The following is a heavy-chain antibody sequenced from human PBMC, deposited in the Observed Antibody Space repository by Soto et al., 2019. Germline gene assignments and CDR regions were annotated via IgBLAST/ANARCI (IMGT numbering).Heavy chain of an antibody. Sequence: TSETLSLTCTVSGGSISSYYWSWIRQPPGKGLEWIGYIYYSGSTNYNPSLKSRVTISVDTSKNQFSLKLSSVTAADMAVYYCARYCTNGVCLDAFDIWGQGTMVTVSS. J-gene: IGHJ3*02. D-gene: IGHD2-8*01. CDR3: ARYCTNGVCLDAFDI. CDR1: GGSISSYY. V-gene: IGHV4-59*01. CDR2: IYYSGST.